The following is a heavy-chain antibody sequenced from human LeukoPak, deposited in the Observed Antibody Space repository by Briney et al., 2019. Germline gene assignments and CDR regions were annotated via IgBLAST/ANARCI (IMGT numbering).Heavy chain of an antibody. CDR1: GGTFSSYA. D-gene: IGHD3-22*01. CDR2: IIPILGIA. J-gene: IGHJ3*02. CDR3: AREMYYYDSSGTYDAFDI. V-gene: IGHV1-69*04. Sequence: ASVKVSCKASGGTFSSYAISWVRQAPGQGLEWMGRIIPILGIANYAQKFQGRVTITADKSTSTAYMELSSLRSEDTAVCYCAREMYYYDSSGTYDAFDIWGQGTMVTVSS.